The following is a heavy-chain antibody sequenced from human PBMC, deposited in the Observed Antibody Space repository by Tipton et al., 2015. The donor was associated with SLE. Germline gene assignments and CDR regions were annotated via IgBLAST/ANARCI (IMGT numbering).Heavy chain of an antibody. Sequence: SLRLSCAASGFPFSSFALSWVRHVPGKGMEWVSAISGHDNAWYADSVKGRFTVSRDNSKSMLYLQMNSLRAEDTAVYYCAKEGGIEGPTTARLDYWGQGTLVRVSS. CDR2: ISGHDNA. CDR3: AKEGGIEGPTTARLDY. J-gene: IGHJ4*02. V-gene: IGHV3-23*01. CDR1: GFPFSSFA. D-gene: IGHD1-26*01.